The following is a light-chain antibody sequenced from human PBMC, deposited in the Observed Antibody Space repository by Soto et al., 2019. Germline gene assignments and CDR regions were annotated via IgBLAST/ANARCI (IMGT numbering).Light chain of an antibody. J-gene: IGLJ2*01. V-gene: IGLV3-21*02. CDR2: DDS. Sequence: SYELTQPPSVSVAPGQTARITCGGNNIGSKSVHWYQQKPSQAPVLVVYDDSDRPSGIPERFSGSNSGNTATLTISRVEAGDEADYYCQVWDSSSDHPEVVFGGGTKLTVL. CDR1: NIGSKS. CDR3: QVWDSSSDHPEVV.